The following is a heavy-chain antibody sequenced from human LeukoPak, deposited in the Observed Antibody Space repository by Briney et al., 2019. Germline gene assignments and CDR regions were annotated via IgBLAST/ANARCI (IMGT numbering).Heavy chain of an antibody. CDR2: ISYSSSYI. J-gene: IGHJ4*02. Sequence: GGSLRLSCAASGFTFSNYNMNWVRQAPGKGLEWVSSISYSSSYIYYADSVKGRFTISRDNAKNSLYLQMNSLRAEDTAVYYCARGRGIAASYFDYWGQGTLVTVSS. CDR1: GFTFSNYN. D-gene: IGHD6-13*01. V-gene: IGHV3-21*01. CDR3: ARGRGIAASYFDY.